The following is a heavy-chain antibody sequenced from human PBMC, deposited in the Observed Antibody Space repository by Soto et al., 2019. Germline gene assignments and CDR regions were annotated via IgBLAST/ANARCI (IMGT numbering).Heavy chain of an antibody. J-gene: IGHJ3*02. CDR3: ARGLDILTGYYNDAFDI. V-gene: IGHV1-3*01. Sequence: ASVKVSCKASGYTFTSYAMHWVRQAPGQRLEWMGWINAGNGNTKYSQKFQGRVTITRDTSASTAYMELSSLRSEDTAVYYCARGLDILTGYYNDAFDIWGQGTMVTVSS. D-gene: IGHD3-9*01. CDR2: INAGNGNT. CDR1: GYTFTSYA.